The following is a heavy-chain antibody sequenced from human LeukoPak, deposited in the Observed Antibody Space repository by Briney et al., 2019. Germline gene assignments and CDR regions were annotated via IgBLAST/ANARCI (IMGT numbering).Heavy chain of an antibody. Sequence: GGSLRLSCAASGFTFSSYEMNWVRQAPGKGLEWVSYISSSGSTIYYADSVKGRFTISRDSAKNSLYLQMNSLRAEDTAVYYCASSVVPAAIDYWGQGTLVTVSS. CDR2: ISSSGSTI. D-gene: IGHD2-2*01. CDR1: GFTFSSYE. J-gene: IGHJ4*02. V-gene: IGHV3-48*03. CDR3: ASSVVPAAIDY.